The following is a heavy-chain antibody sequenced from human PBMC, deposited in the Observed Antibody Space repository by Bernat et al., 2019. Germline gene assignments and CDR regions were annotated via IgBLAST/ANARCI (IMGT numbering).Heavy chain of an antibody. V-gene: IGHV1-58*01. CDR2: IVVGSGNT. J-gene: IGHJ3*02. CDR1: GFTFTSSA. CDR3: AADGSSWRAFDI. D-gene: IGHD6-13*01. Sequence: QMQLVQSGPEVKKPGTSVKVSCKASGFTFTSSAVQWVRQARGQRLEWIGWIVVGSGNTNYAQKFQERVTITRDMSTSTVYMELSSLRSEDTAVYYCAADGSSWRAFDIWGQGTMVTVSS.